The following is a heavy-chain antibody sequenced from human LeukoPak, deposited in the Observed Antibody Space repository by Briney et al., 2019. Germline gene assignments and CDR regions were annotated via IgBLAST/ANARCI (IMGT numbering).Heavy chain of an antibody. V-gene: IGHV1-46*01. CDR3: AREITIFGDVGY. J-gene: IGHJ4*02. CDR2: INPSGGST. D-gene: IGHD3-3*01. Sequence: ASVKVSCKASGYTFTSYYMHWVRQAPGQGLEWMGIINPSGGSTSYAQKFQGRVTMTRDTSISTAYMELSRLRSDDTAVYYCAREITIFGDVGYWGQGTLVTVSS. CDR1: GYTFTSYY.